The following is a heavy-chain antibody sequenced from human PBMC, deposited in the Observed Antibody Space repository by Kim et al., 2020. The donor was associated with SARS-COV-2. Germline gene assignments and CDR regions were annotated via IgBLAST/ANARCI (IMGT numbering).Heavy chain of an antibody. V-gene: IGHV1-46*01. J-gene: IGHJ6*02. CDR1: GYTFTSYY. CDR2: INPSGGST. CDR3: ARDYSSSRFHYYYGMDV. Sequence: ASVKVSCKASGYTFTSYYMHWVRQAPRQGLEWMGIINPSGGSTSYAQKFQGRVTMTRDTSTSTVYMELSSLRSEDTAVYYCARDYSSSRFHYYYGMDVWGQGTTVTVSS. D-gene: IGHD6-13*01.